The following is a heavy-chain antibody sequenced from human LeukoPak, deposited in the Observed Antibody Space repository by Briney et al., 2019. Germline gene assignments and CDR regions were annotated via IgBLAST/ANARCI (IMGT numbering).Heavy chain of an antibody. Sequence: PGGSLTLSCAASGFTVSSNYMSWVRQAPGKGLEWVSVIYSGGSTYYADSVKDRFTISRDNSKNTLYLQMNSLRAEDTAVYYCASPGIAAAGRREYYYYMDVWGKGTTVTISS. CDR1: GFTVSSNY. CDR3: ASPGIAAAGRREYYYYMDV. V-gene: IGHV3-66*01. J-gene: IGHJ6*03. D-gene: IGHD6-13*01. CDR2: IYSGGST.